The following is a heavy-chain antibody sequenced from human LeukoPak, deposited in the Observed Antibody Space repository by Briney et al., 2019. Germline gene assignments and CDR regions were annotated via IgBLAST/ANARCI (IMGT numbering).Heavy chain of an antibody. CDR1: GGSISSGGYY. V-gene: IGHV4-31*03. CDR3: ARHGETEFDP. J-gene: IGHJ5*02. D-gene: IGHD7-27*01. CDR2: IYYSGST. Sequence: SETLSLTCTVSGGSISSGGYYWSWIRQHPGKGLEWIGYIYYSGSTYYNPSLKSRVTISVDTSKNQFSLKLSSVTAADTAVYYCARHGETEFDPWGQGTLVTVSS.